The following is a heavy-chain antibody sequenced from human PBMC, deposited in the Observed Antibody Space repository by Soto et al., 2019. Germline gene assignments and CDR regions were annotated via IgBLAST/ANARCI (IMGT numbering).Heavy chain of an antibody. J-gene: IGHJ5*02. CDR3: ARVYYYDSSGYYGNWFDP. CDR2: INHSGST. V-gene: IGHV4-34*01. D-gene: IGHD3-22*01. Sequence: SETLSLTCAVYGGSFSGYYWSCIRQPPGKGLEWIGEINHSGSTNYNPSLKSRVTISVDTSKNQFSLKLSSVTAADTAVYYCARVYYYDSSGYYGNWFDPWGQGTLVTVSS. CDR1: GGSFSGYY.